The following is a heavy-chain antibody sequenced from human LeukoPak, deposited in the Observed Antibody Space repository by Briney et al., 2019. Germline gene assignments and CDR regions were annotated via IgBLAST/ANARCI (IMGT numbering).Heavy chain of an antibody. CDR3: ARSLVVGATYPYH. J-gene: IGHJ5*02. D-gene: IGHD1-26*01. CDR1: GGSISSSTFY. V-gene: IGHV4-39*01. CDR2: LYYSGST. Sequence: SETLSLTCTVSGGSISSSTFYWGWIRQPPGKGLEWIGSLYYSGSTYYNPSLKSRVTISEDTSKNQFSLNLTSVTAADTAVYYCARSLVVGATYPYHWGQGTLVTVSS.